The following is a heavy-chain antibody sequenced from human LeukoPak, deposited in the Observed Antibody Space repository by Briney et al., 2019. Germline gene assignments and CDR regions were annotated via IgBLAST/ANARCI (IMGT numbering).Heavy chain of an antibody. D-gene: IGHD1-26*01. CDR3: ARGSGSFSGGFDY. CDR1: GFTFSIYW. J-gene: IGHJ4*02. Sequence: GGSLRLSCAASGFTFSIYWVHWVRQAPGKGLVWVSSINSDGRSTSYADSVKGRFTISRDNAKNTLYLQMNSLRAEDTAVYYCARGSGSFSGGFDYWGQGTLVTVSS. V-gene: IGHV3-74*01. CDR2: INSDGRST.